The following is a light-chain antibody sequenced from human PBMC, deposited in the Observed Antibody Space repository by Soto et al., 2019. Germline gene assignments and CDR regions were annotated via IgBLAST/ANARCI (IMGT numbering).Light chain of an antibody. CDR2: YTS. CDR3: QRYNNWPLT. CDR1: PVIGDT. J-gene: IGKJ4*01. Sequence: EVVMPQSPATLSVSPGARATLSGRARPVIGDTLSWYPHNTCHTNRLFIYYTSTRATGVPARFSGSRSGTEFTLHINSLQSEDLAVYYCQRYNNWPLTFGGGTKV. V-gene: IGKV3-15*01.